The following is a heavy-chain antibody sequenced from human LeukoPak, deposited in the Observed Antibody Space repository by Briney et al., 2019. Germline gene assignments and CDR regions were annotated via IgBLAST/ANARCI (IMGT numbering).Heavy chain of an antibody. CDR3: ARGSYYDFWSGYYTPYYFDY. V-gene: IGHV3-30*04. CDR2: ISYDGSNK. Sequence: GGSLRLSCAASGFTFSGYAMHWVRQAPGKGLEWVAVISYDGSNKYYADSVKGRFTISRDNSKNTLYLQMNSLRAEDTAVYYCARGSYYDFWSGYYTPYYFDYWGQGTLVTVSS. D-gene: IGHD3-3*01. CDR1: GFTFSGYA. J-gene: IGHJ4*02.